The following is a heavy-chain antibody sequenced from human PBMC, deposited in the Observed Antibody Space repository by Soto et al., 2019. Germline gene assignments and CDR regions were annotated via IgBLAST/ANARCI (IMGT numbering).Heavy chain of an antibody. CDR3: AKLPWGSGSPTLEDYPYFDY. V-gene: IGHV3-30*18. J-gene: IGHJ4*02. CDR2: ISYDGSNK. Sequence: GGSLRLSCAASGFTFSSYGMHWVRQAPGKGLEWVAVISYDGSNKYYADSVKGRFTISRDNSKNTLYLQMNSLRAEDTAVYYCAKLPWGSGSPTLEDYPYFDYWGQGTLVTVSS. CDR1: GFTFSSYG. D-gene: IGHD3-10*01.